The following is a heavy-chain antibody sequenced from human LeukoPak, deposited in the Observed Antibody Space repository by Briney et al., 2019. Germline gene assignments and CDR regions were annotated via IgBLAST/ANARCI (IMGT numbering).Heavy chain of an antibody. CDR2: ISFDGSKK. Sequence: GGSLRLSCAASGFTFSSESMHWVRQAPGKGLEWVAVISFDGSKKYYADSVKGRFTISRDNSKSTVYLQMNSLTTEDTAFYHYAKEYHRVHDAFDSWGHGTLVTVSS. J-gene: IGHJ3*02. CDR1: GFTFSSES. D-gene: IGHD2-2*01. CDR3: AKEYHRVHDAFDS. V-gene: IGHV3-30*18.